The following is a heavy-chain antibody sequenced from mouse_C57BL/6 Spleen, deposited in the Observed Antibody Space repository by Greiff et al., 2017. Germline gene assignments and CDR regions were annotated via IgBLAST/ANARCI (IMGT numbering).Heavy chain of an antibody. V-gene: IGHV5-4*03. Sequence: EVMLVESGGGLVKPGGSLKLSCAASGFTFSSYAMSWVRQTPEKRLEWVATISDGGSYTYYPDNVKGRFTISRDNAKNNLYLQMSHLKSEDTAMYYCATLYYGSSYFDVWGTGTTVTVSS. J-gene: IGHJ1*03. CDR2: ISDGGSYT. D-gene: IGHD1-1*01. CDR3: ATLYYGSSYFDV. CDR1: GFTFSSYA.